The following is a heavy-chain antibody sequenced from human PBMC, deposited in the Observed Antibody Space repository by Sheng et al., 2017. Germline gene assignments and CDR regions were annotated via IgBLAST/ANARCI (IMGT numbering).Heavy chain of an antibody. CDR3: ARDRSGVTIFGVVYPYYYYGMDV. CDR1: GYSISSGYY. CDR2: IYHSGST. V-gene: IGHV4-38-2*02. D-gene: IGHD3-3*01. J-gene: IGHJ6*02. Sequence: QVQLQESGPGLVKPSETLSLTCAVSGYSISSGYYWGWIRQPPGRGWSGLGGIYHSGSTYYNPSLKSRVTISVDTSKNQFSLKLSSVTAADTAVYYCARDRSGVTIFGVVYPYYYYGMDVWGQGPRSPSP.